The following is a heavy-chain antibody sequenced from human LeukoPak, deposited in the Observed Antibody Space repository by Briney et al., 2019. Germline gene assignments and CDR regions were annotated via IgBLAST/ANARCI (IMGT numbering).Heavy chain of an antibody. Sequence: GGSLRISCAVSGFTFDDYAMHGVRQAPGKGLEWVSSISWNSGRIGYADSVMGRFTISRDNAKNSLYLQMNSLRPEDTALYFCAKEGTLYYFDYWGQGTLVTVSS. CDR3: AKEGTLYYFDY. V-gene: IGHV3-9*01. CDR1: GFTFDDYA. J-gene: IGHJ4*02. CDR2: ISWNSGRI.